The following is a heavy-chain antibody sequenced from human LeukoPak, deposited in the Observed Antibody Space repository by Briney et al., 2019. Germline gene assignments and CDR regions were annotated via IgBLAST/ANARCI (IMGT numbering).Heavy chain of an antibody. Sequence: PGGSLRLSCAASGFTFSIYSMSWVRQAPEKGLEWLSYISTSSTTIYYADSVKGRFTISRDDARNSLSLQMNSLRADDTAVYYCAKEMGYCTGGSCYRWFDSWGQGTLVTVSS. D-gene: IGHD2-15*01. V-gene: IGHV3-48*01. CDR2: ISTSSTTI. J-gene: IGHJ5*01. CDR1: GFTFSIYS. CDR3: AKEMGYCTGGSCYRWFDS.